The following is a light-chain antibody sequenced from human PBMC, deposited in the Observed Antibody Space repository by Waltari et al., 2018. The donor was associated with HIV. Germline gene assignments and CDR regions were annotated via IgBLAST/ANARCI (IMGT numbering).Light chain of an antibody. CDR3: RSYDGSRSALYV. CDR1: SPKIGAGYD. J-gene: IGLJ1*01. Sequence: QSVLTPPPPVSGAPAQRVTISCTGGSPKIGAGYDVHWYQQLPATAPKLLISGDVNRPSGVPARCSGSTSGATAALAIAGVQPDDEADDYCRSYDGSRSALYVFGTGTKLTVL. V-gene: IGLV1-40*01. CDR2: GDV.